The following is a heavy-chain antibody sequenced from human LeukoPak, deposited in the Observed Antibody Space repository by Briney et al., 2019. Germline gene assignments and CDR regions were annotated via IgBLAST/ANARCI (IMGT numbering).Heavy chain of an antibody. D-gene: IGHD3-10*01. CDR2: IYHSGNT. CDR3: ARARGSGSPYYFDY. V-gene: IGHV4-38-2*01. CDR1: DYSITTGYY. Sequence: PSETLSLTCDVSDYSITTGYYWGWIRQPPGKGLEWIGGIYHSGNTYYNPSLKSRVAISVDTSKNQFSLRLGSVTAADTAVYYCARARGSGSPYYFDYWGQGTLVTVSS. J-gene: IGHJ4*02.